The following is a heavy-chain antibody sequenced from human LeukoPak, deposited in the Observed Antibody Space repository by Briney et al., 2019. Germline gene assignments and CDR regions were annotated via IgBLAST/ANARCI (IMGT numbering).Heavy chain of an antibody. CDR1: GFTFSIYS. J-gene: IGHJ5*02. CDR2: ISSSSSYI. CDR3: ARGCSGGSCYERVPMRFDP. D-gene: IGHD2-15*01. V-gene: IGHV3-21*01. Sequence: GGSLSLSCVPSGFTFSIYSMNWVRQAPGKGLEWVSSISSSSSYIYYTDSVKGRFTISRDNDKNSLYLQMNSLRAEDTAVYYCARGCSGGSCYERVPMRFDPWGQGTLVTVSS.